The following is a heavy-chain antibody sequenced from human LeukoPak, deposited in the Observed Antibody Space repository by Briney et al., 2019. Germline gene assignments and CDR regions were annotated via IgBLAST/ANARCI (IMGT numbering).Heavy chain of an antibody. Sequence: GASVKVSCKASGYTFTSYGISWVRQAPGQGLEWMGWISAYNGNTNYAQKLQGRVTMTTDTSTSTAYMELRSLRSDDTAVYYCARFDGSGSYYKYQSNFDYWGQGTLVTVSS. CDR1: GYTFTSYG. D-gene: IGHD3-10*01. V-gene: IGHV1-18*04. J-gene: IGHJ4*02. CDR3: ARFDGSGSYYKYQSNFDY. CDR2: ISAYNGNT.